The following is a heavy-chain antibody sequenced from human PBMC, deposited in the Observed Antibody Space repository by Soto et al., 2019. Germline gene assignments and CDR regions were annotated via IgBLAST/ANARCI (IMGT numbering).Heavy chain of an antibody. V-gene: IGHV4-34*01. CDR1: GGSFSGYY. Sequence: PSETLSLTCAVYGGSFSGYYWSWIRQPPGKGLEWIGETNDRGNTKYTPSVESRVTISLDTSNNQLSLKVTSVTAADTAVYYCARQFDPWGQGTLVTVSS. J-gene: IGHJ5*02. CDR2: TNDRGNT. CDR3: ARQFDP.